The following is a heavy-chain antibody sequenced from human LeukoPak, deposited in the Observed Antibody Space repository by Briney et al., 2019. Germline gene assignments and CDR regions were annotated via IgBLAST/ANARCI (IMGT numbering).Heavy chain of an antibody. CDR1: GFTFSRYN. V-gene: IGHV3-21*01. Sequence: GGSLRLSCVAPGFTFSRYNMNWVRQAPGRGLEWVSSISGSSDDLSYADSLKGRFTISRDNANNSLYLQMNSLRAEDTAVYYCARDISSSLDYWGQGTLVAVSS. CDR3: ARDISSSLDY. D-gene: IGHD6-13*01. J-gene: IGHJ4*02. CDR2: ISGSSDDL.